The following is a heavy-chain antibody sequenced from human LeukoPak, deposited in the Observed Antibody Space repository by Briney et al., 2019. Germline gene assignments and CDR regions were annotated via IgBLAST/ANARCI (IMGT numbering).Heavy chain of an antibody. D-gene: IGHD2-2*01. V-gene: IGHV3-30*02. CDR2: IRYDGSNK. J-gene: IGHJ4*02. Sequence: GGSLRLSCAASGFTFSSYGMHWVRQAPGKGLEWVAFIRYDGSNKYYADSVKGRFTISRDNSKNTLYLQMGSLRAEDMAVYYCARGGTIVVVPAANDYWGQGTLVTVSS. CDR1: GFTFSSYG. CDR3: ARGGTIVVVPAANDY.